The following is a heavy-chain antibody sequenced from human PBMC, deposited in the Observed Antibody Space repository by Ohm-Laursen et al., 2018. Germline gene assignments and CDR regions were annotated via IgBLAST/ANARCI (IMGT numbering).Heavy chain of an antibody. Sequence: SLRLSCAASGFTFTNYAMNWVRQAPGKGLEWVSTISDSGGRTFYADSVKGRFTISRDNSKNTLYLQMNSLRAEDTAVYYCARDYYDSSGYYLPSLGYWGQGTLVTVSS. J-gene: IGHJ4*02. CDR1: GFTFTNYA. CDR3: ARDYYDSSGYYLPSLGY. CDR2: ISDSGGRT. D-gene: IGHD3-22*01. V-gene: IGHV3-23*01.